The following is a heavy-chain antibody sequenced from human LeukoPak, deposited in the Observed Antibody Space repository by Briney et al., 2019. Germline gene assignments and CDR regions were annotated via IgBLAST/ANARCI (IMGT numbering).Heavy chain of an antibody. D-gene: IGHD6-13*01. CDR3: AREGGIAAAVVYYYFDY. Sequence: PGGSLRLSCAASGFTFSSYWMSWVRQAPGKGLEWVANIKQDGSEKYYVDSVKGRFTISRDNAKNSLYLQMNSLRAEDTALYYCAREGGIAAAVVYYYFDYWGQGTLVTVSS. J-gene: IGHJ4*02. CDR1: GFTFSSYW. CDR2: IKQDGSEK. V-gene: IGHV3-7*03.